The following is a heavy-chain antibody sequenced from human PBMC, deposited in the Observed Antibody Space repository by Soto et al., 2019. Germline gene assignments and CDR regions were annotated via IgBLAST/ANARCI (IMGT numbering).Heavy chain of an antibody. Sequence: GESLKISCKGSGYSFTSYWIGWVRQMPGKGLEWMGIIYPGDSDTRYSPSFQGQVTISADKSISTAYLQWSSLKASDTAMYYCARREPNCSGGSCSSSAVDYWGQGTLVTVSS. CDR1: GYSFTSYW. CDR2: IYPGDSDT. D-gene: IGHD2-15*01. V-gene: IGHV5-51*01. CDR3: ARREPNCSGGSCSSSAVDY. J-gene: IGHJ4*02.